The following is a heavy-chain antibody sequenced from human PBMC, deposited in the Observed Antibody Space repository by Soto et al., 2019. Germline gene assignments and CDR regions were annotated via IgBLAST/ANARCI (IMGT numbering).Heavy chain of an antibody. CDR2: MDPITGST. Sequence: SVKVSCKASGSNLGAYYTYWVRKAPRRGLEWVWLMDPITGSTDYEERLRDMVTMTRDTSINTADMELRGLRSDDTAIYFCARGRDAASPFSSPHGMDVWGQGTTVTVSS. J-gene: IGHJ6*02. CDR1: GSNLGAYY. V-gene: IGHV1-2*02. D-gene: IGHD2-15*01. CDR3: ARGRDAASPFSSPHGMDV.